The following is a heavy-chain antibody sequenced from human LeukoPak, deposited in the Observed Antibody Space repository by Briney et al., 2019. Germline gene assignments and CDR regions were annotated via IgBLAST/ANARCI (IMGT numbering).Heavy chain of an antibody. D-gene: IGHD3-10*01. CDR2: IYYSGNT. J-gene: IGHJ3*02. Sequence: SETLSLTCTVSGGSISTYYWSWIRQPPGKGLEWIGYIYYSGNTNYNPSLKSRVTISVETSKNQFSLKLSSVTAADTAVYYCARGVKGLRGAFDIWGQGTMVTVSS. CDR1: GGSISTYY. V-gene: IGHV4-59*12. CDR3: ARGVKGLRGAFDI.